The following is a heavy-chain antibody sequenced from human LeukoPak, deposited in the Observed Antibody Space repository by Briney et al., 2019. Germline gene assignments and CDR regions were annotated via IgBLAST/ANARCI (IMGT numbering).Heavy chain of an antibody. J-gene: IGHJ4*02. D-gene: IGHD3-22*01. Sequence: ASVKVSCKASGGTFSSYAISWVRQAPGQGLEWMGTIIPIFGTANYAQKFQGRVTITTDESTSTAYMELSSLRSEDTAVYYCARGLNYYDSSGYLDYWGQGTLVTVSS. CDR2: IIPIFGTA. V-gene: IGHV1-69*05. CDR3: ARGLNYYDSSGYLDY. CDR1: GGTFSSYA.